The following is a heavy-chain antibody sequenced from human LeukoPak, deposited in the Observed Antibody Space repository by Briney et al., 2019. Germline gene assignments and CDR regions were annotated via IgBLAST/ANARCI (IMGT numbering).Heavy chain of an antibody. CDR2: ISYTGST. J-gene: IGHJ3*02. V-gene: IGHV4-39*07. Sequence: SETLSLTCTVSGGSISSSSDYWGWIRQPPGKGLEWIGSISYTGSTYYNPSLESRVTISVDASKNRFSLKLTSVTAADTALYYCARRFIGPSASWGAFDIWGQGTMVTVSS. D-gene: IGHD3-16*01. CDR1: GGSISSSSDY. CDR3: ARRFIGPSASWGAFDI.